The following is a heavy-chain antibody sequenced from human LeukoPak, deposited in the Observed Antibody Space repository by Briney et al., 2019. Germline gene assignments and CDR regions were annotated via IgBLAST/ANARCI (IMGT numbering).Heavy chain of an antibody. Sequence: LRLSCAASGFTFSSYGMHWVRQAPGKGLEWIGEINHSGSTNYNPSLKSRVTISVDTSKNQFSLKLSSVTAADTAVYYCARVGYYGSGVGYWGQGTLVTVSS. V-gene: IGHV4-34*01. J-gene: IGHJ4*02. D-gene: IGHD3-10*01. CDR3: ARVGYYGSGVGY. CDR2: INHSGST. CDR1: GFTFSSYG.